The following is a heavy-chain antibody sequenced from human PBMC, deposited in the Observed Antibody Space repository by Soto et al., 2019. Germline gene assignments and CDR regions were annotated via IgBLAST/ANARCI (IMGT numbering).Heavy chain of an antibody. D-gene: IGHD3-22*01. V-gene: IGHV3-30-3*01. CDR1: RFTFSSYA. CDR2: ISYDGSNK. Sequence: QVQLVESGGGVVQPGRSLRLSCAASRFTFSSYAMHWVRQAPGKGLEWVAAISYDGSNKYYADSVKGRFTISRDNSKNTLYLQMNSLRAEDTAVYYCARGGGISGYFLDYWGQGTLVTVSS. CDR3: ARGGGISGYFLDY. J-gene: IGHJ4*02.